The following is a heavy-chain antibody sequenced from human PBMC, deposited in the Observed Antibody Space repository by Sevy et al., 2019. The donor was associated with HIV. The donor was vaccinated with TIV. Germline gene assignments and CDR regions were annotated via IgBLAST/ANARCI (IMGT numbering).Heavy chain of an antibody. CDR2: MNPNTDNT. V-gene: IGHV1-8*01. D-gene: IGHD3-22*01. J-gene: IGHJ4*02. CDR3: ARSGDSSGLKTYFDY. CDR1: GYIFTSYD. Sequence: ASVKVSCKASGYIFTSYDINWVRQATGQGLEWMGWMNPNTDNTGYAQKFQGRVTMTRNTSISTAYMELSRLRSEDTAVYYCARSGDSSGLKTYFDYWGQGTLVTVSS.